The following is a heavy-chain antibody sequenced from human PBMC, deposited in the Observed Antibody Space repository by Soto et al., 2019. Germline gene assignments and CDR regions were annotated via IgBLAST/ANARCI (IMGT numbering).Heavy chain of an antibody. CDR2: INPSGGTT. J-gene: IGHJ4*02. V-gene: IGHV1-46*01. Sequence: QVQLVQSGAEVKKPGASVKVSCKASGYTFSDYRMHWVRQAPGQGLEWMGIINPSGGTTTYAQKFQGRVTMNRDTSTSTFYMDLISLTSEDTAVYYCARDGPHRWIDYWGQRTLVTVSS. CDR1: GYTFSDYR. CDR3: ARDGPHRWIDY.